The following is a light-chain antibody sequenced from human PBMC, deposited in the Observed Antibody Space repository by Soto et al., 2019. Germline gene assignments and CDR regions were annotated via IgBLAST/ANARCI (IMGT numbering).Light chain of an antibody. CDR2: GAS. Sequence: EIVLTQSPGTPSLSPGERATLSCRASQSVRSSYLAWYQQKPSQSPRLLIYGASSRATGIPDRFSGSGSGTDFTLTITRLEPEDFAVYYCQQYGSSPQTFGQGTKVDIK. J-gene: IGKJ1*01. CDR1: QSVRSSY. V-gene: IGKV3-20*01. CDR3: QQYGSSPQT.